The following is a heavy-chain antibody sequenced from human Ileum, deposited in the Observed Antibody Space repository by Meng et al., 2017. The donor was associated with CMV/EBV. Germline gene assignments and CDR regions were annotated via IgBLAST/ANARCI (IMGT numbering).Heavy chain of an antibody. CDR2: IFFSGNN. J-gene: IGHJ5*02. CDR3: ARFRIAALGNLFDP. CDR1: GASISSGDYY. D-gene: IGHD6-13*01. V-gene: IGHV4-30-4*08. Sequence: QGHRTESGAGLVKHFTTLFIICPVSGASISSGDYYWSWIRQPPGKGLEWIGYIFFSGNNYYNPSLNNRVIISIDTPRNPFSLKVDSVTAADTAVYYCARFRIAALGNLFDPWGHGTLVTVSS.